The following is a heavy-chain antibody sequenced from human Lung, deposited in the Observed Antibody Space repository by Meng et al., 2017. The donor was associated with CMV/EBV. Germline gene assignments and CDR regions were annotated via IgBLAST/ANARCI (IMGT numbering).Heavy chain of an antibody. CDR1: GYNFDNYW. CDR3: ARRGSTWFVDY. J-gene: IGHJ4*01. CDR2: IYPGDSDT. D-gene: IGHD3-10*01. V-gene: IGHV5-51*01. Sequence: ESLKISCKGSGYNFDNYWIGWVRQMPGKGLEWMGLIYPGDSDTRYSPAFQGQVTISADKSISTAYLQWSGLKASDTAMYYCARRGSTWFVDYWGQGTRVTFSS.